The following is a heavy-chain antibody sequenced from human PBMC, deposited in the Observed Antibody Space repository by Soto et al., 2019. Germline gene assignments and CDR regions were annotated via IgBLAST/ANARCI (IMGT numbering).Heavy chain of an antibody. CDR2: IYYSGST. D-gene: IGHD3-22*01. J-gene: IGHJ4*02. Sequence: PSETLSLTCTVSGGSVSSGSYYWSWIRQPPGKGLEWIGYIYYSGSTNYNPSLKSRVTISVDTSKNQFSLKLSSVTAADTAVYYCARYDSSGSRSFELDYWGQGTLVTVSS. CDR1: GGSVSSGSYY. CDR3: ARYDSSGSRSFELDY. V-gene: IGHV4-61*01.